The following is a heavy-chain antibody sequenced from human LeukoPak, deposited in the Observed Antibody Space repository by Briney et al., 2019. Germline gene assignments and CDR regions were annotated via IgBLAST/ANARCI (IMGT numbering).Heavy chain of an antibody. D-gene: IGHD3-22*01. V-gene: IGHV1-46*01. CDR3: ARLYYYDSSGLGLGY. CDR1: GYTFTSYY. J-gene: IGHJ4*02. CDR2: INPSGGST. Sequence: GASVKVPCKASGYTFTSYYMHWVRQAPGQGLEWMGIINPSGGSTSYAQKFQGRVTMTRDMSTSTVYMELSSLRSEDTAVYYCARLYYYDSSGLGLGYWGQGTLVTVSS.